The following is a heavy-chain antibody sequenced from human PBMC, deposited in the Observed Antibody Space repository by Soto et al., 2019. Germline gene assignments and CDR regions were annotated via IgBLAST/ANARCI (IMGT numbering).Heavy chain of an antibody. J-gene: IGHJ4*02. Sequence: QITLKETGPPLVKPTQTLTLTCTFSGFSFDMNKARVGWVRQPPGKALEWLALIYWDGDEHYSPSLKNRLSITKDTSKDQVVLTLTDVHPADTATYYCVKGTLGTYGHVYSEHWGQGTLVTVSS. CDR3: VKGTLGTYGHVYSEH. V-gene: IGHV2-5*02. D-gene: IGHD3-16*01. CDR1: GFSFDMNKAR. CDR2: IYWDGDE.